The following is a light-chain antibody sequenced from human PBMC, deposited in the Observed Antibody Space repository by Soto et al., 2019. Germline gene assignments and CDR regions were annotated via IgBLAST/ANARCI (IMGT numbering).Light chain of an antibody. Sequence: DIVMTQSPDSLAVSLGERATINCKSTQSVLYSSNNMNYLAWYQQKPGQPPKLLIYWASTRGSGVPDRFSGSLYGTDFPRTISSLQAADVAVYYCQQYLSTPPTFGQGTNLEIK. J-gene: IGKJ2*01. V-gene: IGKV4-1*01. CDR1: QSVLYSSNNMNY. CDR3: QQYLSTPPT. CDR2: WAS.